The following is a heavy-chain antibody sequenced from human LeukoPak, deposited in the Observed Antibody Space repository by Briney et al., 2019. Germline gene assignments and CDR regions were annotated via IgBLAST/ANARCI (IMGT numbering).Heavy chain of an antibody. V-gene: IGHV1-18*01. J-gene: IGHJ4*02. CDR3: ATHVDTAMVLDY. CDR1: GYTFRSYG. D-gene: IGHD5-18*01. Sequence: GASVKVSCKASGYTFRSYGISWVRQAPGQGLEWMGWISGHNDNTDYAQKFQGRVTMTEDTSTDTAYMELSSLRSEDTAVYYCATHVDTAMVLDYWGQGTLVTVSS. CDR2: ISGHNDNT.